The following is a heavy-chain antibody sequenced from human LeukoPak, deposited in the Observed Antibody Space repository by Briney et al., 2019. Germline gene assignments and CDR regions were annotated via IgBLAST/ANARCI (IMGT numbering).Heavy chain of an antibody. CDR3: AKEEGRCDTTSCAPFDY. CDR2: INHRGST. CDR1: GGSFSDYY. D-gene: IGHD2-2*01. V-gene: IGHV4-34*01. Sequence: PSETQSLTCAVYGGSFSDYYWSWIRQPPGKGLEWIGEINHRGSTNYNPSLKSRVTISVDTSKNQFSLKLSSVTAADTAVYYCAKEEGRCDTTSCAPFDYWGQGTLVTVSS. J-gene: IGHJ4*02.